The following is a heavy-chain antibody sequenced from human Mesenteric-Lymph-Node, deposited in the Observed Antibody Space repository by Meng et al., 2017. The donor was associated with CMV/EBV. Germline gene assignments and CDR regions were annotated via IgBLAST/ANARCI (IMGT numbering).Heavy chain of an antibody. J-gene: IGHJ5*02. Sequence: GESLKISCAASGFTFSSFAIHWVRQAPGKGLEWVAVISYDGRNKYYADSVKGRFTISRDDSKNTLYLQMNSLSPEDTALYYCARQTTIITASWTPGGQGTLVTVSS. CDR1: GFTFSSFA. CDR2: ISYDGRNK. D-gene: IGHD4-11*01. V-gene: IGHV3-30*04. CDR3: ARQTTIITASWTP.